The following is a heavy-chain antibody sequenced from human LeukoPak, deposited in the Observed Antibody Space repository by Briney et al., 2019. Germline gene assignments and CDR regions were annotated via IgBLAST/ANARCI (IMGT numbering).Heavy chain of an antibody. J-gene: IGHJ4*02. Sequence: ASVKVSCKVSGYTLTELSMHWVRQAPGKGLEWMGGFDPEDGETIYAQKFQGGVTMTEDTSTDTAYMELSSLRSEDTAVYYCATDLGGGSYLTYWGQGTLVTVSS. CDR2: FDPEDGET. CDR1: GYTLTELS. V-gene: IGHV1-24*01. D-gene: IGHD2-15*01. CDR3: ATDLGGGSYLTY.